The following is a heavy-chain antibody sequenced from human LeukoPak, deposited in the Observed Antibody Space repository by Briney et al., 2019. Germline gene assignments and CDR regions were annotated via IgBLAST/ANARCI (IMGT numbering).Heavy chain of an antibody. CDR1: GVSVSSGSYY. V-gene: IGHV4-61*01. J-gene: IGHJ6*02. Sequence: PSETLSLTCTVSGVSVSSGSYYWSWIRQPPGKGLEWIGYIYYSGSTNYNPSLKSRVTISVDTSKNQFSLKLSSVTAADTAVYYCAREAAVARHYYYGMDVWGQGTTVTVSS. CDR3: AREAAVARHYYYGMDV. CDR2: IYYSGST. D-gene: IGHD6-13*01.